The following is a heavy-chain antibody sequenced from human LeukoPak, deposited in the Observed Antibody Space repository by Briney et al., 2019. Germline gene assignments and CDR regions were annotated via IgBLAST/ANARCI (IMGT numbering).Heavy chain of an antibody. J-gene: IGHJ4*02. V-gene: IGHV3-53*01. D-gene: IGHD3-22*01. CDR2: FYSGGDT. CDR1: GFTVSSNH. Sequence: GGSLRLSCAVSGFTVSSNHMSWVRQAPGKGLEWVSVFYSGGDTHYADSVKGRFTISRDNSKNTLYLQMNSLRAEDTAEYYCAKSSYYDSSGYYREYYFDYWGQGTLVTVSS. CDR3: AKSSYYDSSGYYREYYFDY.